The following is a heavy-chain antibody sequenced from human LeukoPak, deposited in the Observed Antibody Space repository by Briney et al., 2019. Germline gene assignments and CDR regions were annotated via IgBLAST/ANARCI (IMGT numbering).Heavy chain of an antibody. CDR1: GFTFRTYD. V-gene: IGHV3-30*18. Sequence: GGSLRLSCAASGFTFRTYDMHWVRQAPGKGLEWVAVISYDGSNEYFADSVKGRFTISRDNSKNTLYLQMNSLRAEDTAVYYCAKGSMLGYCSGGSCPRGWYFDYWGQGTLVTVSS. CDR2: ISYDGSNE. D-gene: IGHD2-15*01. CDR3: AKGSMLGYCSGGSCPRGWYFDY. J-gene: IGHJ4*02.